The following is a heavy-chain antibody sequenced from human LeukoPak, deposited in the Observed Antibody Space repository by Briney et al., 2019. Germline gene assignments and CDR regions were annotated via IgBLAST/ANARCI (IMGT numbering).Heavy chain of an antibody. V-gene: IGHV3-30*03. CDR1: GFTFSSYG. CDR3: ARDPSSTVVRPDLDY. Sequence: GRSLRLSCAASGFTFSSYGMHWVRQAPGKGLEWVAVISYDGSNKYYADSVKGRFTISRDNSKNTLYLQMNSLRAEDTAVYYCARDPSSTVVRPDLDYWGQGTLVTVSS. CDR2: ISYDGSNK. D-gene: IGHD4-23*01. J-gene: IGHJ4*02.